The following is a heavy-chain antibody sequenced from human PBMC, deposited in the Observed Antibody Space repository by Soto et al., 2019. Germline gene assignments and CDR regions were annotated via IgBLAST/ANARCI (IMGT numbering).Heavy chain of an antibody. CDR3: ARRRRVRYSSGWHDYYYYGMDV. D-gene: IGHD6-19*01. CDR2: VIPIFGTA. V-gene: IGHV1-69*06. J-gene: IGHJ6*02. CDR1: GGTFSSYA. Sequence: SVKVSCKAPGGTFSSYAISWVRQAPGQGLEWMGGVIPIFGTANYAQKFQGRVTITADKSTSTAYMELSSLRSEDTAVYYCARRRRVRYSSGWHDYYYYGMDVWGQGTTVTVSS.